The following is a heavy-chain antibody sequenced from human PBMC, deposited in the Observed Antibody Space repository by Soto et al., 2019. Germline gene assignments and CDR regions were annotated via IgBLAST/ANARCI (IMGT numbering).Heavy chain of an antibody. CDR3: ARVFVRGYYGMDV. D-gene: IGHD2-15*01. V-gene: IGHV4-59*01. Sequence: SETLSLTCTVSGGSISSYYWSWIRQPPGKGLEWIGYIYYSGSANYNPSLKSRVTISVDTSKNQFSLKLSSVTAADTAVYYCARVFVRGYYGMDVWGQGTTVTVSS. CDR1: GGSISSYY. CDR2: IYYSGSA. J-gene: IGHJ6*02.